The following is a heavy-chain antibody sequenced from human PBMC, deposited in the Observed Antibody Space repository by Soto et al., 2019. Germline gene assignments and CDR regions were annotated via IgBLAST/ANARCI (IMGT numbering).Heavy chain of an antibody. Sequence: VSVKVSCKASGYTFTSYGIIWVRQAPGQGLEWMGWISAYNGNTNYAQKLQGRVTMTTDTSTSTAYMELRSLRSDDTAVYYCARDWGGGYSYGYFDYWGQGTLVTVSS. CDR3: ARDWGGGYSYGYFDY. V-gene: IGHV1-18*01. CDR1: GYTFTSYG. J-gene: IGHJ4*02. CDR2: ISAYNGNT. D-gene: IGHD5-18*01.